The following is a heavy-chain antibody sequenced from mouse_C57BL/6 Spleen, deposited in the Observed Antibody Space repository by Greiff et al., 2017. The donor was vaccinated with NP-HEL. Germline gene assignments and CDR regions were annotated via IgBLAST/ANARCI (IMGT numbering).Heavy chain of an antibody. CDR2: IHPNSGST. CDR1: GYTFTSYW. CDR3: AREGGTGYYFDY. J-gene: IGHJ2*01. V-gene: IGHV1-64*01. D-gene: IGHD3-3*01. Sequence: VQLQQPGAELVKPGASVKLSCKASGYTFTSYWMHWVKQRPGQGLEWIGMIHPNSGSTNYNEKFKSKATLTVDKSSSTAYMQLSSLTSEDSAVYYCAREGGTGYYFDYWGQGTTLTVSS.